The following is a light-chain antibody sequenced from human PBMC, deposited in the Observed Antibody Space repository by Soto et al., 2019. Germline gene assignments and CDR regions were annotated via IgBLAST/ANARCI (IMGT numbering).Light chain of an antibody. Sequence: DIQMTQSPSTLSASVGDRVTITCRASQSIGRFLAWYQHQPGKAPKLLIYAASTLQSGVPSRFSGSGSGTDFTLTISCLQSEDFATYYCQQYYSYPQTFGQGTKVDI. CDR1: QSIGRF. CDR2: AAS. CDR3: QQYYSYPQT. V-gene: IGKV1-5*01. J-gene: IGKJ1*01.